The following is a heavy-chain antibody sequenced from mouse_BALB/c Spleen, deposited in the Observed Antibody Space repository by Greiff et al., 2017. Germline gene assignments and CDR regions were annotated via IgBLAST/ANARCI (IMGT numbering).Heavy chain of an antibody. CDR3: ARGKSSGWYFDV. J-gene: IGHJ1*01. D-gene: IGHD1-1*01. V-gene: IGHV5-6-5*01. CDR2: ISSGGST. Sequence: EVKLQESGGGLVKPGGSLKLSCAASGFTFSSYAMSWVRQTPEKRLEWVASISSGGSTYYPDSVKGRFTISRDNARNILYLQMSSLRSEDTAMYYCARGKSSGWYFDVWGAGTTVTVSS. CDR1: GFTFSSYA.